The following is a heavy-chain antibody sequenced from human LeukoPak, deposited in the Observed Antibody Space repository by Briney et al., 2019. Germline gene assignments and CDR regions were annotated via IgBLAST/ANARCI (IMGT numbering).Heavy chain of an antibody. V-gene: IGHV1-18*01. D-gene: IGHD3-10*01. J-gene: IGHJ5*02. CDR2: ISAYNGNT. Sequence: ASVKVSCKASGYTFTTYGISWVRQAPGQGLEWMGWISAYNGNTNYAQKLQGRVTMTTDTSTSTAYMELRSLRSDDTAVYYCARDGAAGWFGELLSWFDPWGQGTLVTVSS. CDR3: ARDGAAGWFGELLSWFDP. CDR1: GYTFTTYG.